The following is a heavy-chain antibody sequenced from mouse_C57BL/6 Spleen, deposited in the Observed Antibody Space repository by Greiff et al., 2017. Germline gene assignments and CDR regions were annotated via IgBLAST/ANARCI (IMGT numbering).Heavy chain of an antibody. D-gene: IGHD3-3*01. CDR1: GYTFTDYY. Sequence: VQLQQSGPVLVKPGASVKMSCKASGYTFTDYYMNWVKQSHGKSLEWIGVINPYNGGTSYNQKFKGKATLTVDKSSSTAYMELNSLTSEDSAVYYGARSGWDKGVYFDYWGQGTTLTVSS. CDR2: INPYNGGT. V-gene: IGHV1-19*01. J-gene: IGHJ2*01. CDR3: ARSGWDKGVYFDY.